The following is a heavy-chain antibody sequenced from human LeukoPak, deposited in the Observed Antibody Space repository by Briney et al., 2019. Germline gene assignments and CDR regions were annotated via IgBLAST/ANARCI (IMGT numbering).Heavy chain of an antibody. V-gene: IGHV3-49*04. D-gene: IGHD5-18*01. J-gene: IGHJ6*02. CDR1: GFTFGDHA. CDR2: IRSKAYGGTT. Sequence: GGSLRLCCTASGFTFGDHAMSWVRQAPGKGLEWLGFIRSKAYGGTTEYAASAKGRFTISRDDSKSIAYLQMNSLTTEDTAVYCSRGPTQQWLYSGTDVWGQGTTVIVSS. CDR3: RGPTQQWLYSGTDV.